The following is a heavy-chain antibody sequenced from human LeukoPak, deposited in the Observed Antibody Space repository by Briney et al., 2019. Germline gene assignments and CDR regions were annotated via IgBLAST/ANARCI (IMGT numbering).Heavy chain of an antibody. J-gene: IGHJ5*02. CDR1: GYTFSGFY. CDR3: ARARIMITFGGTRPGNWFDP. D-gene: IGHD3-16*01. V-gene: IGHV1-2*02. CDR2: INPNSGVT. Sequence: ASVKVSCKASGYTFSGFYIHWVRQAPGQGLEWMGWINPNSGVTNYAQKFQGRVTMTRDTSISTAYMELSRLRSDDTAVYYCARARIMITFGGTRPGNWFDPWGQGTLVTVSS.